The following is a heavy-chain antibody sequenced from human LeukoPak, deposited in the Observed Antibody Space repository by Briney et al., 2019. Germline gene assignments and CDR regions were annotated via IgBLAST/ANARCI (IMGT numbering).Heavy chain of an antibody. J-gene: IGHJ4*02. Sequence: PGGSLRLSCAASGFTFSNAWMSWVRQAPGKGLEWVGRIKSKTDGGTTDYAAPVKGRFTISRDDSKNTLYLQMNSLKTEDTAVYYCTTRYSYGLYYFDYWGQGTLVTVSS. CDR2: IKSKTDGGTT. CDR1: GFTFSNAW. D-gene: IGHD5-18*01. CDR3: TTRYSYGLYYFDY. V-gene: IGHV3-15*01.